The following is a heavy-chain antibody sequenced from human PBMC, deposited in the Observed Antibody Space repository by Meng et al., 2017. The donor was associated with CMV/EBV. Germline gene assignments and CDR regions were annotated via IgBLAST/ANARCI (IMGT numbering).Heavy chain of an antibody. Sequence: GGSLRLSCAASGFTFSDHYMDWVRQAPGKGLEWVGRTRNKANSYTTEYAASVKGRFTISRDDSKNSLYLQMNSLKTEDTAVYYCARYCSSTSCYKGGYYYYGIDVWGQGTTVTVSS. J-gene: IGHJ6*02. CDR2: TRNKANSYTT. D-gene: IGHD2-2*02. CDR3: ARYCSSTSCYKGGYYYYGIDV. V-gene: IGHV3-72*01. CDR1: GFTFSDHY.